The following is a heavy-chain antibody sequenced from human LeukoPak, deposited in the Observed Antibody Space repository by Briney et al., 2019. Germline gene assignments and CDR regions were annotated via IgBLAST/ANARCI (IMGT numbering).Heavy chain of an antibody. CDR3: ARTYSSSDVDY. CDR2: ISAYNGNT. Sequence: ASVKVSCKASGYTFTSYGISWVRQAPGQGLEWMGWISAYNGNTNYAQNLQGRVTMTTDTSTSTAFMDLRSLRSDDTAVYYCARTYSSSDVDYWGQGTLVTVSS. CDR1: GYTFTSYG. V-gene: IGHV1-18*01. J-gene: IGHJ4*02. D-gene: IGHD6-13*01.